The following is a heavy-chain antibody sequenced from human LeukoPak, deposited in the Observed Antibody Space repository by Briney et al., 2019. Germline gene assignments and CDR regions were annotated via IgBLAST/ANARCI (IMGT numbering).Heavy chain of an antibody. D-gene: IGHD4-23*01. J-gene: IGHJ4*02. CDR3: ARDEATVAHPFDY. V-gene: IGHV3-48*01. CDR1: GFTFSSYW. CDR2: ISSSSSTI. Sequence: GGSLRLSCVASGFTFSSYWMSWVRQAPGKGLEWVSYISSSSSTIYYADSVKGRFTISRDNAKNSLYLQMNSLRAEDTAVYYCARDEATVAHPFDYWGQGTLVTVSS.